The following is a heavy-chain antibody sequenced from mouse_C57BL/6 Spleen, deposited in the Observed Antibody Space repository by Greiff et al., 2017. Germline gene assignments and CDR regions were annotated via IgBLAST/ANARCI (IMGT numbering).Heavy chain of an antibody. Sequence: EVHLVESGGGLVKPGGSLKLSCAASGFTFSSYAMSWVRQTPEKRLEWVATISDGGSYTYYPDNVKGRFTISRDNAKNNLYLQMSHLKSEDTAMYYCARAYYYGSFDYWGQGTTLTVSS. D-gene: IGHD1-1*01. V-gene: IGHV5-4*01. CDR2: ISDGGSYT. CDR1: GFTFSSYA. CDR3: ARAYYYGSFDY. J-gene: IGHJ2*01.